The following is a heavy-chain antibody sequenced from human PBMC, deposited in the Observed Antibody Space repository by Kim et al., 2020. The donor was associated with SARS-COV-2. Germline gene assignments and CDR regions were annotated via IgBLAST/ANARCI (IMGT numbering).Heavy chain of an antibody. CDR1: GFAFGTYA. CDR3: AKDPYFDSSGYYYGGQYFQH. CDR2: INADSTNT. J-gene: IGHJ1*01. Sequence: GGSLRLSCAASGFAFGTYAMSWVRRTPGKGLQWVSSINADSTNTYYSDSVRGRFTISRDNSKDTVYLQMRSLRVDDMAIYYCAKDPYFDSSGYYYGGQYFQHWGQGALVTVS. V-gene: IGHV3-23*01. D-gene: IGHD3-22*01.